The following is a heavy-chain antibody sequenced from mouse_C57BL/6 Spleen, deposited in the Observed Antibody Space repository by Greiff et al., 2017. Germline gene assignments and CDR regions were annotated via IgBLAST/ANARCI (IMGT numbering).Heavy chain of an antibody. CDR1: GYTFTSYT. J-gene: IGHJ4*01. Sequence: VQLQQPGAELARPGASVKMSCKASGYTFTSYTMHWVKQRPGQGLEWIGYINPSSGYTKYNQKFKDKATLTADKSSSTAYMQLSSLESEDSAVYYCARSPSRHYAMDYWGQGTSVTVSS. V-gene: IGHV1-4*01. CDR3: ARSPSRHYAMDY. CDR2: INPSSGYT. D-gene: IGHD2-12*01.